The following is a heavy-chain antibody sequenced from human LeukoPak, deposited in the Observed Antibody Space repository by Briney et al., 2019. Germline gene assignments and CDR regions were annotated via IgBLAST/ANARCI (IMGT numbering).Heavy chain of an antibody. CDR1: GGTFSSYA. Sequence: GASVKVSCKASGGTFSSYAISWVRQAPGQGLEWMGGIIPIFGTANYAQKFQGRVTITADESTSTAYMELSSLRSEDTAVYYCARGGGIRKAAAGIFDYWGQGTLVTVSS. D-gene: IGHD6-13*01. V-gene: IGHV1-69*13. CDR3: ARGGGIRKAAAGIFDY. J-gene: IGHJ4*02. CDR2: IIPIFGTA.